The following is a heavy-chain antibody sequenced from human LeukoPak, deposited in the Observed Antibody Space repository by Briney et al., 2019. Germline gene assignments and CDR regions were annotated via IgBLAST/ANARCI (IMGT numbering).Heavy chain of an antibody. D-gene: IGHD6-13*01. CDR3: AREGTAGTAFDI. Sequence: KTSETLSLTCTVSGGSISSYYLSWIRQPPGKGLEWIGYIYYSGSTNYNPSLKSRVTISVDTSKNQFSLKLSSVTAADTAVYYCAREGTAGTAFDIWGQGTMVTVSS. CDR2: IYYSGST. J-gene: IGHJ3*02. V-gene: IGHV4-59*01. CDR1: GGSISSYY.